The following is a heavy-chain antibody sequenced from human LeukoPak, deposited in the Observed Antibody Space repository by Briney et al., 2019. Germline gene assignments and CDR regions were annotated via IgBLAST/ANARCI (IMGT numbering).Heavy chain of an antibody. Sequence: GRSLRLSCAAPGFTFSSYAMHWVRQAPGKGLEWVAVISYDGSNKYYADSVKGRFTISRDNSKNTLYLQMNSLRAEDTAVYYCARGRRMVRGVMDYFDYWGQGTLVTVSS. CDR1: GFTFSSYA. J-gene: IGHJ4*02. D-gene: IGHD3-10*01. CDR2: ISYDGSNK. CDR3: ARGRRMVRGVMDYFDY. V-gene: IGHV3-30*01.